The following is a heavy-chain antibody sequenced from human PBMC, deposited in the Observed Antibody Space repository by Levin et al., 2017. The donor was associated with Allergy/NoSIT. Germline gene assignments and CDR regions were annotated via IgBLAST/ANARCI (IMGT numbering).Heavy chain of an antibody. J-gene: IGHJ5*02. V-gene: IGHV1-18*01. D-gene: IGHD3-22*01. CDR3: ARVFYLVSSGYYDP. Sequence: ASVKVSCQASGFTFITYGFIWVRQAPGQGLQGMGWISGYNGNTEYAQKFQGRGSMTTDTSTGTAYMELRNMRSDDTAVYYCARVFYLVSSGYYDPWGQGTLVTVSS. CDR2: ISGYNGNT. CDR1: GFTFITYG.